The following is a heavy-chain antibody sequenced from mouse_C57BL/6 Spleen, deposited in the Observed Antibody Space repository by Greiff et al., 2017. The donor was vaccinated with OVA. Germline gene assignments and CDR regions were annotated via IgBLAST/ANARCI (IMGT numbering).Heavy chain of an antibody. CDR1: GYTFTSYG. V-gene: IGHV1-81*01. Sequence: VQLQQSGPELVKPGASVKLSCKASGYTFTSYGISWVKQRTGQGLEWIGEIYPRSGNTYYNEKFKGKATLTADKSSSTAYMELRSLTSEDSAVYFCAREENLYYAMDYWGQGTSVTVSS. CDR3: AREENLYYAMDY. J-gene: IGHJ4*01. CDR2: IYPRSGNT.